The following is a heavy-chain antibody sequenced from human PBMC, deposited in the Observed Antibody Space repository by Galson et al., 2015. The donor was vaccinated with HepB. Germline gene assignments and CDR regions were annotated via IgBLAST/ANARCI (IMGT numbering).Heavy chain of an antibody. CDR3: AKPESPHYYGATGASYFDY. V-gene: IGHV3-30*18. D-gene: IGHD3-22*01. CDR2: ISHDADSK. CDR1: GFTFSDFA. Sequence: SLRLSCAASGFTFSDFAMAWVRQAPGKGLEWVAVISHDADSKDYLGSVKGRFAISRDNSRNTLYLHLNSLRPQDTAVYYCAKPESPHYYGATGASYFDYWGQGALVTVSS. J-gene: IGHJ4*02.